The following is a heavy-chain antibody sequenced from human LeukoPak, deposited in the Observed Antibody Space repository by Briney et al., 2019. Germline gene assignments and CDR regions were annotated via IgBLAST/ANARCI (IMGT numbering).Heavy chain of an antibody. J-gene: IGHJ1*01. CDR2: IIPIFGTA. D-gene: IGHD3-22*01. CDR3: ARGKDYYDSSGYFEYFQH. V-gene: IGHV1-69*05. CDR1: GGTFSSYA. Sequence: SVKVSCKASGGTFSSYAISWVRQAPGQGPEWMGGIIPIFGTANYAQKLQGRDTITTGESTSTAYMELSSLKSEDTAVYYCARGKDYYDSSGYFEYFQHWGQGTLVTVSS.